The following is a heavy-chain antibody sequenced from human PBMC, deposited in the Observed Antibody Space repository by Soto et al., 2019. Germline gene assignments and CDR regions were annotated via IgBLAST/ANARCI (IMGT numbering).Heavy chain of an antibody. CDR1: GGSFRGYY. J-gene: IGHJ4*02. CDR2: INHSGST. Sequence: SETLSLTCAVYGGSFRGYYWSWIRQPPGKGLEWIGEINHSGSTNYNPSLKSRVTISVDTSKNQFSLKLSSVTAADTAVYYCARGGGYVVYWGQGTLVTVSS. CDR3: ARGGGYVVY. V-gene: IGHV4-34*01. D-gene: IGHD5-12*01.